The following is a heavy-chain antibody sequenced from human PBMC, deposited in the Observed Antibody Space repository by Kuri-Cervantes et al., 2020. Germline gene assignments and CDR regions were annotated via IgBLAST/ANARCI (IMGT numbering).Heavy chain of an antibody. Sequence: ASVKVSCKASGYTFTSYDINWVRQATGQGLEWMGWMNPNSGNTGYAQKFQGRVTMTRNTSISTAYMELSSLRSEDTAVYYCARGRGWLRQLYFDYWGQGTLVTVSS. CDR1: GYTFTSYD. J-gene: IGHJ4*02. CDR3: ARGRGWLRQLYFDY. V-gene: IGHV1-8*01. D-gene: IGHD5-12*01. CDR2: MNPNSGNT.